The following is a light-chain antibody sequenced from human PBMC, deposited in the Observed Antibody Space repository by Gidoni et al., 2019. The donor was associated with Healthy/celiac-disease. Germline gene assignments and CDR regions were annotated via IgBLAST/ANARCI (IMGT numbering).Light chain of an antibody. CDR1: RSDVGGYNY. Sequence: QSALTQPPPASGSPGQSVTISCTGTRSDVGGYNYVSWYQQHPGKAPKLMIYEVSKRPSGVPDRFSGSKSGNTASLTVSGLQAEDEADYYCSSYAGSNFWVFGGGTKLTVL. CDR2: EVS. J-gene: IGLJ3*02. V-gene: IGLV2-8*01. CDR3: SSYAGSNFWV.